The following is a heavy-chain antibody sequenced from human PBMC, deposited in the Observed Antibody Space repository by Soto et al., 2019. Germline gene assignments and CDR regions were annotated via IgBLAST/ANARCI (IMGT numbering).Heavy chain of an antibody. Sequence: ASVKVSCKASGYTFTNYAIHWVRQAPGQRPEWMGWINAGNGNTKYSQKFQDRVTITRDTSASTAYMELSSLRSEYTAVYYCARAGLYGDSYFDYWGQGTLVTVSS. D-gene: IGHD4-17*01. J-gene: IGHJ4*02. CDR1: GYTFTNYA. CDR3: ARAGLYGDSYFDY. CDR2: INAGNGNT. V-gene: IGHV1-3*01.